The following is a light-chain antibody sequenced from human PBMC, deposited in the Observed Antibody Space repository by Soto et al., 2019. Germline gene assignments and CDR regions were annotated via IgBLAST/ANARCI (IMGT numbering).Light chain of an antibody. CDR3: QQYNSYSPWT. CDR1: QIISSW. CDR2: DAS. J-gene: IGKJ1*01. Sequence: DIQMTQSPSTLSASVGDRFTITCRASQIISSWLAWYQQKPVKAPTLLIYDASSLESGVPSMFSGSGSGTEFTLTIRSLQPDDFATYYCQQYNSYSPWTFGQGTTVDIK. V-gene: IGKV1-5*01.